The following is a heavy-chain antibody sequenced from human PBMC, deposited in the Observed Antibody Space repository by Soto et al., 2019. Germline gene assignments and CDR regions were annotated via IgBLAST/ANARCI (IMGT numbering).Heavy chain of an antibody. CDR1: GDSISTYY. Sequence: SETLSLTCDVSGDSISTYYWSWIRQPPGKGLEWIGYVYYSGSTLYNPSLESRVAMSIDMSKKQVSLKLTSVIAADTAVYYCARTRMIESWIDYWGHGTLVTVSS. J-gene: IGHJ4*01. D-gene: IGHD2-21*01. CDR2: VYYSGST. V-gene: IGHV4-59*01. CDR3: ARTRMIESWIDY.